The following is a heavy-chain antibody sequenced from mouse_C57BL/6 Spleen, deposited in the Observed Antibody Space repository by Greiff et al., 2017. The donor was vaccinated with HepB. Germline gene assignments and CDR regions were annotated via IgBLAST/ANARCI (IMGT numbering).Heavy chain of an antibody. J-gene: IGHJ4*01. Sequence: VQLQQSGPVLVKPGASVKMSCKASGYTFTDYYMNWVKQSHGKSLEWIGVINPYNGGTSYNQKFKGKATLTVDKSSSTAYMELNSLTSEDSAVYNCARYYYGHYYAMDYWGQGTSVTVSS. D-gene: IGHD1-1*01. CDR1: GYTFTDYY. CDR3: ARYYYGHYYAMDY. V-gene: IGHV1-19*01. CDR2: INPYNGGT.